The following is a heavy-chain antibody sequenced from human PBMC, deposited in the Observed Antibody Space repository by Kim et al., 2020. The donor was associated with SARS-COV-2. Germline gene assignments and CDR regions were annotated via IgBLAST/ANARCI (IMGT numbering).Heavy chain of an antibody. J-gene: IGHJ6*02. CDR3: AIPYYGSGSYVNYYYGMDV. Sequence: SVKVCCKASGGTFSSYAISWVRQAPGQGLEWMGGIIPIFGTANYAQKFQGRVTITADESTSTAYMELGSLRSEDTAVYYCAIPYYGSGSYVNYYYGMDVWGQGTTVTVSS. CDR2: IIPIFGTA. V-gene: IGHV1-69*13. CDR1: GGTFSSYA. D-gene: IGHD3-10*01.